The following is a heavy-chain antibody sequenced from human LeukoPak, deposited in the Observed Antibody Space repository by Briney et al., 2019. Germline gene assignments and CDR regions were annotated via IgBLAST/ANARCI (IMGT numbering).Heavy chain of an antibody. Sequence: GGSLRLSCAASGFNISSNYMSWVCQAPGKGLEWVSVIFSGDGRYYADSVKGRFTISRDKSKNTVYLQMNSLRAEDTAIYYCARVRAGIFDFWGQGTPVTVSS. CDR3: ARVRAGIFDF. V-gene: IGHV3-53*01. J-gene: IGHJ4*02. CDR1: GFNISSNY. D-gene: IGHD6-13*01. CDR2: IFSGDGR.